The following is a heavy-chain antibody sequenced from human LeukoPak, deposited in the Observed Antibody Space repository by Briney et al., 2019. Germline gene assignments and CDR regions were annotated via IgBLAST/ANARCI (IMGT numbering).Heavy chain of an antibody. CDR3: ATTLLWFGELGWFDP. CDR1: GGSISSYY. J-gene: IGHJ5*02. D-gene: IGHD3-10*01. CDR2: IYYSGST. V-gene: IGHV4-59*08. Sequence: SETLSLTCTVSGGSISSYYWSWIRQPPGKGLEWIGYIYYSGSTNYNPSLKSRVTISVDTSKNQFSLKLSSVTAADTAVYYCATTLLWFGELGWFDPWGQGTLVTVSS.